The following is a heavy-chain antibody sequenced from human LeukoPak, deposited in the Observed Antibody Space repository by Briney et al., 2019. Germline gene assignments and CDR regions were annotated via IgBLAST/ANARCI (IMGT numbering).Heavy chain of an antibody. CDR1: GFTFDDYS. CDR3: AKGNAYSDYYMDV. V-gene: IGHV3-43*01. D-gene: IGHD1-1*01. CDR2: ISWDGVST. J-gene: IGHJ6*03. Sequence: GGSLRLSCAASGFTFDDYSIHWVRQAPGKGLEWVSFISWDGVSTYYADSVKGGFTISRDNSKNSLYLQMNSLRTEDTALYYCAKGNAYSDYYMDVWGKGTTVTVSS.